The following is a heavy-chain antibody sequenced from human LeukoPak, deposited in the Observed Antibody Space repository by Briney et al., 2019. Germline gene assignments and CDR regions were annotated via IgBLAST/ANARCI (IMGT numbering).Heavy chain of an antibody. D-gene: IGHD2-15*01. CDR2: ISTSNGNT. J-gene: IGHJ5*02. Sequence: ASVKVSCKASGYTFTTYGISWVGQAPGHRLEWMGWISTSNGNTNYAQKLQGRVTMTTDTSTSTAYMELRSLRSDDTVVYYCARPGYCSGGSCYLGWFDPWGQGTLVTVSS. V-gene: IGHV1-18*01. CDR1: GYTFTTYG. CDR3: ARPGYCSGGSCYLGWFDP.